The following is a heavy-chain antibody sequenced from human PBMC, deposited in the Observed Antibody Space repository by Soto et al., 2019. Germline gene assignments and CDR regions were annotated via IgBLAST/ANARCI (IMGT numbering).Heavy chain of an antibody. CDR2: IYYSGST. Sequence: SETLSLTCTVSGGSISSYYWSWIRQPPGKGLEWIGYIYYSGSTNYNPSLKSRVTISVDTSKNQFSLKLSSVTAADTAVYYCAREFLLRNSYNRFDPWGQGTLVTVSS. J-gene: IGHJ5*02. V-gene: IGHV4-59*08. CDR3: AREFLLRNSYNRFDP. CDR1: GGSISSYY. D-gene: IGHD3-3*01.